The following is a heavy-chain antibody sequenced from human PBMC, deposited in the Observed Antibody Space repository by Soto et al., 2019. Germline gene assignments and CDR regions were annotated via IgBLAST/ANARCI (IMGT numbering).Heavy chain of an antibody. D-gene: IGHD3-9*01. CDR1: GFTFSNAW. CDR2: IKSKTDGGTT. V-gene: IGHV3-15*01. Sequence: GGSLRLSCAASGFTFSNAWMSWVRQAPGKGLEWVGRIKSKTDGGTTDYAAPVKGRFTISRDDSKNTLYLQMNSLKTEDTAVYYCQVLRYFDDAFDIWGQGTMVTVSS. J-gene: IGHJ3*02. CDR3: QVLRYFDDAFDI.